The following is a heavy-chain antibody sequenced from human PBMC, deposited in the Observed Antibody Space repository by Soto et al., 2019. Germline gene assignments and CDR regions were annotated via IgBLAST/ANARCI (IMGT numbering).Heavy chain of an antibody. CDR1: RFTFSDSW. Sequence: EVQLVESGGGWVQPGGSLRLSCTASRFTFSDSWMTGVGQAPGKGVEGVARIKPDESENKYANSEKGRFTISRDNAKNSMALQMDSLRGGDTAVYYCVSGGSNYASWVQGTIVTVSS. V-gene: IGHV3-7*01. CDR2: IKPDESEN. CDR3: VSGGSNYAS. D-gene: IGHD4-4*01. J-gene: IGHJ5*02.